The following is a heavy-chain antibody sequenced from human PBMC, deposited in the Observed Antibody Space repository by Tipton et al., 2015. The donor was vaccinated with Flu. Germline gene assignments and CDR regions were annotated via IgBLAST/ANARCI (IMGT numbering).Heavy chain of an antibody. Sequence: QLVQSGAEVRKPGASVKVSCKTSGYIFTDYYIHWLRQAPGQGLEWMGRINPNNGGTNYAQKFQGRVTMTRDTSVNTAYLELSGLRSDDTALFYCARDQYRYASASYLPHWFDPWGQGTLVTVSS. V-gene: IGHV1-2*06. CDR3: ARDQYRYASASYLPHWFDP. D-gene: IGHD3-10*01. J-gene: IGHJ5*02. CDR1: GYIFTDYY. CDR2: INPNNGGT.